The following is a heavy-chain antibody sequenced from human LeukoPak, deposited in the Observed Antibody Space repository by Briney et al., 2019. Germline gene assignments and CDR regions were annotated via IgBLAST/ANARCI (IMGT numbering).Heavy chain of an antibody. Sequence: SGTLSLTCAVSGGSISSSNWWSWVRQPPGKGLEWIGEIYHSGSTNYNPSLKSRVTISVDKSKNQFSLKLSSVTAADTAVYYCARASPAVADSPRHWGQGTLVTVSS. J-gene: IGHJ4*02. CDR2: IYHSGST. CDR3: ARASPAVADSPRH. CDR1: GGSISSSNW. V-gene: IGHV4-4*02. D-gene: IGHD6-19*01.